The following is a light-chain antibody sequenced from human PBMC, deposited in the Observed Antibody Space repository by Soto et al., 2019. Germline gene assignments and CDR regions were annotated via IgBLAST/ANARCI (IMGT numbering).Light chain of an antibody. CDR1: QSISSRY. Sequence: IVLTQSPGTRSLSPGKRATLSCGASQSISSRYLAWYQQRPGQAPRLVIYGASSRATGIPDRFSGSVSGTEGTITISRLEKEDGSVYVCQQPVGVTRTFGQGTKVDIK. J-gene: IGKJ1*01. CDR3: QQPVGVTRT. CDR2: GAS. V-gene: IGKV3-20*01.